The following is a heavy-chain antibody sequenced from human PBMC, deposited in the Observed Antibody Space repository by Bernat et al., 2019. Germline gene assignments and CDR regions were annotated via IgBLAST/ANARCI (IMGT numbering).Heavy chain of an antibody. CDR1: GFTFSSYA. Sequence: EVLLLESGGDLVQPVESLRLSCAASGFTFSSYAMSWVRQAPEKGLEWVSVISGSDGSTYYADSVKGRFTISRDNSKNTLYLHMNSLRVEDTAVYYCAKDRIWGQGTMVTVSS. V-gene: IGHV3-23*01. CDR3: AKDRI. CDR2: ISGSDGST. J-gene: IGHJ3*02.